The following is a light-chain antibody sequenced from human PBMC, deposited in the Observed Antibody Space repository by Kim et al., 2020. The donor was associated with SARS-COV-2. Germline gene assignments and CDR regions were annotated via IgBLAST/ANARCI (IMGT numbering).Light chain of an antibody. CDR1: RGSIASNY. V-gene: IGLV6-57*03. Sequence: KTVTISCTRSRGSIASNYVRWYQQRPGSAPTAVIYEDNQRPSGVPDRFSGSIDSSSNSASLTISGLKTEDEADYYCQSYDSSNPWVFGGGTQLTVL. J-gene: IGLJ3*02. CDR2: EDN. CDR3: QSYDSSNPWV.